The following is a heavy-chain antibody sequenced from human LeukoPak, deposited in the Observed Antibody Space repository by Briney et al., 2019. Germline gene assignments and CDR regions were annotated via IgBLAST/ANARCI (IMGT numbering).Heavy chain of an antibody. CDR3: AKDLGDYGGTLDY. Sequence: GGSLRLSCAASGFTFDDYAMHWVRQAPGKGLEWVSAISGSGGSTYYADSVKGRFTISRDNSKNTLYLQMNSLRAEDTAVYYCAKDLGDYGGTLDYWGQGTLVTVSS. V-gene: IGHV3-23*01. CDR2: ISGSGGST. CDR1: GFTFDDYA. D-gene: IGHD4-23*01. J-gene: IGHJ4*02.